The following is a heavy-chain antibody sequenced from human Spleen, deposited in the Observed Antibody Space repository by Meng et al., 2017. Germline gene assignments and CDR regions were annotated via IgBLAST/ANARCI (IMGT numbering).Heavy chain of an antibody. V-gene: IGHV1-18*01. CDR2: VSTYKGNT. CDR1: GYTFTTNG. D-gene: IGHD6-6*01. J-gene: IGHJ4*02. Sequence: QDHLVQSGPEGKKPGASVKVSCKASGYTFTTNGMSWVRQAPGQGLEWMGWVSTYKGNTKYAQKFQGRVTMTTERSTSTVYMELRNLRSDDTAFYYCARDRQYSLVSWGQGTLVTVSS. CDR3: ARDRQYSLVS.